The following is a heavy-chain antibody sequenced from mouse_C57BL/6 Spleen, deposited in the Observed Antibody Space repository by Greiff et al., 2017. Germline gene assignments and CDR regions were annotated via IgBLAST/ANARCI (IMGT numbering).Heavy chain of an antibody. CDR3: TSNAFAY. D-gene: IGHD2-1*01. CDR2: IDPGNGDT. CDR1: GFNIKDDY. V-gene: IGHV14-4*01. Sequence: EVKLQESGAELVRPGASVKLSCTASGFNIKDDYMHWVKQRPEQGLEWIGWIDPGNGDTEYASKFQGKATITADTSSNTAYLQLSSLTSEDTAVYYCTSNAFAYWGQGTLVTVSA. J-gene: IGHJ3*01.